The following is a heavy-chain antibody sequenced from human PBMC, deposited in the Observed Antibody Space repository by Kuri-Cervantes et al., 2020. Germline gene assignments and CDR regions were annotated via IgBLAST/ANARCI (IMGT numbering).Heavy chain of an antibody. CDR2: INSDGSST. J-gene: IGHJ4*02. Sequence: LSLTCAASGFIFSSYWMHWVRQAPGKGLVWVSRINSDGSSTSYADSVKGRFTISRDNAKNTLYLQMNSLRAEDTAVYYCAXGRALDYWGQGTLVTVSS. CDR1: GFIFSSYW. CDR3: AXGRALDY. V-gene: IGHV3-74*01.